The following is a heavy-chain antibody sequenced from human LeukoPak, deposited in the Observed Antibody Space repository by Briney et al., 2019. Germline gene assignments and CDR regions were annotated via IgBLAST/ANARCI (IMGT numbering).Heavy chain of an antibody. J-gene: IGHJ4*02. D-gene: IGHD5-24*01. V-gene: IGHV4-39*07. Sequence: SETMSLTCTVSGGSISSSSYYWGWIRQPPGKGLEWIGSIYYSGSTYYNPSLKSRVTISVDTSKNQFSLKLSSVTAADTAVYYCARDGYNPIDYWGQGTLVTVSS. CDR3: ARDGYNPIDY. CDR2: IYYSGST. CDR1: GGSISSSSYY.